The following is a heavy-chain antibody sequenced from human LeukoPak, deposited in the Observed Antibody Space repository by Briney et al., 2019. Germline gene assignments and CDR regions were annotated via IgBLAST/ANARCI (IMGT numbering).Heavy chain of an antibody. V-gene: IGHV4-59*01. Sequence: PSETLSLTCTVSGGSISSFYWSWIRQPPGKGLEWIGYIYYSGSANYNPSLKSRVTISVDTSKNQFSLKLSSVTAADTAVYYCARDVGMDVWGQGTTVTVSS. J-gene: IGHJ6*02. CDR1: GGSISSFY. CDR3: ARDVGMDV. CDR2: IYYSGSA.